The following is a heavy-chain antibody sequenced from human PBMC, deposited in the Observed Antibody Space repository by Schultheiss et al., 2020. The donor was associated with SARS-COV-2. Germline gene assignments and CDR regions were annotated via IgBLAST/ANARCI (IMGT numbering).Heavy chain of an antibody. CDR2: VYYSGTT. D-gene: IGHD3-22*01. V-gene: IGHV4-59*01. Sequence: SETLSLTCTVSGASMNSYYWSWIRQPPGKGLELIGYVYYSGTTNYKPSLKSRVTISLDTSKKQFSLRLSSVTTADTAVYYCASFGYETNFDFWGQGTLVTVSS. CDR3: ASFGYETNFDF. CDR1: GASMNSYY. J-gene: IGHJ3*01.